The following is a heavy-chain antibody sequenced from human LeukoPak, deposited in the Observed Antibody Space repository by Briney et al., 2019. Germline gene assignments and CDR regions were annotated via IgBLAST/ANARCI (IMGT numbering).Heavy chain of an antibody. CDR3: AEDRYSYAFEYFQH. CDR2: ISYDGSNK. D-gene: IGHD5-18*01. V-gene: IGHV3-30*18. Sequence: GGSLRLSCAASGFTFSSYGMHWVRPAPCKGLEWVAVISYDGSNKYYADSVKGRFTISRNNSKNTLYLQMNSLRAEDTAVYYCAEDRYSYAFEYFQHWGQGTLVTVSS. CDR1: GFTFSSYG. J-gene: IGHJ1*01.